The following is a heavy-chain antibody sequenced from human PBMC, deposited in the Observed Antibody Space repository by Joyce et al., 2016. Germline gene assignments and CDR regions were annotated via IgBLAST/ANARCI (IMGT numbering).Heavy chain of an antibody. Sequence: QVQLVESGGGVAQPGRSLRLSCAASGFTFNRYAMQWVRKTPGTGLEWVEVISPDGRKKFYSDSVKDRFIIARDNSNKMVFVQMNSLRVEDTGVYYCARSPSNSWHTFDSWGQGTLVSVSS. CDR2: ISPDGRKK. V-gene: IGHV3-30*04. CDR3: ARSPSNSWHTFDS. CDR1: GFTFNRYA. J-gene: IGHJ4*02. D-gene: IGHD2-2*01.